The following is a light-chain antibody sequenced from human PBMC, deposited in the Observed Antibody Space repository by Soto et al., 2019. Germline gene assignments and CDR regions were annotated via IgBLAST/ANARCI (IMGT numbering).Light chain of an antibody. Sequence: DIQRTQSPSTLSASVGDRVTMTCQASQSIRSWLAWYQQKPGKAPKLLIYDASSLESGVPSRFSGRRSGTELTLTISSLQTDDFGIYYCQQYESYSPLTFGGGTKVDI. V-gene: IGKV1-5*01. CDR2: DAS. CDR3: QQYESYSPLT. CDR1: QSIRSW. J-gene: IGKJ4*01.